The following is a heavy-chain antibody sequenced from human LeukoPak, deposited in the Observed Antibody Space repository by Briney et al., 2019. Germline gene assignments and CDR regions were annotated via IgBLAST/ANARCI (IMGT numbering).Heavy chain of an antibody. V-gene: IGHV3-7*01. Sequence: PGGSLRLSCAASGFTFNRHWMTWVRQAPGKGLEWIANVNPDMSEKNYVESVKGRFTISRDKVKNSLYLQMNSLRGDDTAVCYCARDGLPVALDKWGQGTLVTVSS. CDR3: ARDGLPVALDK. CDR2: VNPDMSEK. D-gene: IGHD2-2*01. J-gene: IGHJ4*02. CDR1: GFTFNRHW.